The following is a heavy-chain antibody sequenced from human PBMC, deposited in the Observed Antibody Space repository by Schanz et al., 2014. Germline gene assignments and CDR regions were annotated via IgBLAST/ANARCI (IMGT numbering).Heavy chain of an antibody. D-gene: IGHD3-10*01. Sequence: QVQLQESGLGLVKPSETLSLTCTVSGGSISSYYWSWIRQPPGKGLEWIGVIYHGGTTIYNPSLESRVTISIEKSKNQFSVRLTSVTAADTAVYYCAREIESSMIRGVIDWGHGTLVTVSS. CDR3: AREIESSMIRGVID. J-gene: IGHJ4*01. V-gene: IGHV4-59*12. CDR2: IYHGGTT. CDR1: GGSISSYY.